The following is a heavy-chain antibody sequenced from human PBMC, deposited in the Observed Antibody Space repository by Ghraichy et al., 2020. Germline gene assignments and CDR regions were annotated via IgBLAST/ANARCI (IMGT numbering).Heavy chain of an antibody. CDR3: ARPVTPDDAYDI. Sequence: GESLRLSCAASGFMFSGYWMNWVRQAPGKGLEWVASIKDDGSEEYYLDSVKGRFTIFRDNAKKSLYLQMNSLRAEDTAIYYCARPVTPDDAYDIWGQGTMVTVSS. CDR2: IKDDGSEE. J-gene: IGHJ3*02. V-gene: IGHV3-7*03. CDR1: GFMFSGYW. D-gene: IGHD2-15*01.